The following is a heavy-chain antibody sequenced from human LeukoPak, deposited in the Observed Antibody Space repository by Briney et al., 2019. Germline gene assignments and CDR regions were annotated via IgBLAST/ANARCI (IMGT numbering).Heavy chain of an antibody. CDR2: ISGSGGST. V-gene: IGHV3-23*01. Sequence: GGSLRLSCAASGFTFSSYAMSWVRQAPGKGLEWVSAISGSGGSTYYADSVKGRFTISRDNSKNTLYLQMNSLRAEDTAVYYCAKDFWSGYGIYYMDVWGKGTTVTVSS. J-gene: IGHJ6*03. D-gene: IGHD3-3*01. CDR3: AKDFWSGYGIYYMDV. CDR1: GFTFSSYA.